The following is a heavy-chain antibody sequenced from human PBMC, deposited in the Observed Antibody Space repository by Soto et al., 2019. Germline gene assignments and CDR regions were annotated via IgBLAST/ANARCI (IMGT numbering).Heavy chain of an antibody. J-gene: IGHJ6*02. Sequence: RESRRVSWGASGFTFSQYGMHGVRQAPGKGLEWVAIIWHDGNNKYYADSVRGRFIISRDNSKNRLYLQMNSLRAEDTAVYYCASYLLGASHPYGLAVPGQRTSVTVSS. CDR3: ASYLLGASHPYGLAV. CDR1: GFTFSQYG. V-gene: IGHV3-33*01. CDR2: IWHDGNNK. D-gene: IGHD2-15*01.